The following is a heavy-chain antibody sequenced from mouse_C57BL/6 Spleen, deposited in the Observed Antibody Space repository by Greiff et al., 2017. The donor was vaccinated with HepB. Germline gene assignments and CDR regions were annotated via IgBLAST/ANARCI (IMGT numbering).Heavy chain of an antibody. D-gene: IGHD1-2*01. Sequence: DVHLVESGGGLVKPGGSLKLSCAASGFTFSSYAMSWVRQTPEKRLEWVATISDGGSYTYYPDNVKGRFTISRDNAKNNLYLQMSHLKSEDTAMYYCARGGLLRPYYFDYWGQGTTLTVSS. J-gene: IGHJ2*01. V-gene: IGHV5-4*01. CDR3: ARGGLLRPYYFDY. CDR1: GFTFSSYA. CDR2: ISDGGSYT.